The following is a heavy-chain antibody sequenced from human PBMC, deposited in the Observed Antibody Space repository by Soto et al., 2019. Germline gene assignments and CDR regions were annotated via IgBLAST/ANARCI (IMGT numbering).Heavy chain of an antibody. CDR1: GGSIISYY. J-gene: IGHJ5*02. V-gene: IGHV4-59*01. D-gene: IGHD1-1*01. CDR3: AREAGVRDPFDP. Sequence: LSLTCTVSGGSIISYYWSWIRQPPGKGLEWSGYIYYSGSTNYNPSLKSRVTISVDTSKNQFSLRLSSVSAADTAMYYCAREAGVRDPFDPVCQGXLVTVSS. CDR2: IYYSGST.